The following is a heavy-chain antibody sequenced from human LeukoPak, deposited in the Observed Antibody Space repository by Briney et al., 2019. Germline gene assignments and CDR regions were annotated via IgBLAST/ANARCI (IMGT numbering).Heavy chain of an antibody. V-gene: IGHV1-46*01. D-gene: IGHD3-22*01. CDR3: AKDWPSYYDSSAGFDY. CDR2: INPSGGST. Sequence: GASVKVSCKASGYTFTSYYMHWVRQAPGQGLEWMGIINPSGGSTSYAQKFQGRVTMTTDTSTSTAYMELRSLRSDDTAVYYCAKDWPSYYDSSAGFDYWGQGTLVSVSS. CDR1: GYTFTSYY. J-gene: IGHJ4*02.